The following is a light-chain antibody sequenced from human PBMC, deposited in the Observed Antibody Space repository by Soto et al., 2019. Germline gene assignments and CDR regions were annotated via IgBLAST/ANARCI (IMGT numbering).Light chain of an antibody. Sequence: EAVLTQSPATLSVSPGERATLFCRASQSVATNLAWYQQRPGQAPRLLLYGASKRAIGLPARFSGSGSGTDFTLTITSLQSEDFAVYYCQQYNNWPQTFGQGTKVDIK. CDR3: QQYNNWPQT. CDR2: GAS. CDR1: QSVATN. J-gene: IGKJ1*01. V-gene: IGKV3-15*01.